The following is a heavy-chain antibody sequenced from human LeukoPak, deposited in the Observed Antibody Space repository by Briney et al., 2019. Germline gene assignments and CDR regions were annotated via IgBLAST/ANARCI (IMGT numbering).Heavy chain of an antibody. CDR2: IKQDGSEK. J-gene: IGHJ4*02. V-gene: IGHV3-7*01. D-gene: IGHD2-2*01. Sequence: GWSLRLSCAASGFTFSSYWMSWVRQTPGKGLEWVANIKQDGSEKYYVDSVKGRFTSFRDNAKKLLYLQMNSLRAEDTAVYYCARERGPAAMGRDFDYWGQGTLVTVSS. CDR3: ARERGPAAMGRDFDY. CDR1: GFTFSSYW.